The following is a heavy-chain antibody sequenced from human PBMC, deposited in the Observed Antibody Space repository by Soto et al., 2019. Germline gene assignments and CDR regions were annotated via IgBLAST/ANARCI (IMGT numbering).Heavy chain of an antibody. CDR3: ARNRKATYYDILTGPRDAFDI. CDR2: INPNSGGT. J-gene: IGHJ3*02. D-gene: IGHD3-9*01. Sequence: ASVKVSCKASEYTFTGYYMHWVRQAPGQGLEWMGWINPNSGGTNYAQKFQGWVTMTRDTSISTAYMELSRLRSDDTAVYYCARNRKATYYDILTGPRDAFDIWGQGTMVTVSS. V-gene: IGHV1-2*04. CDR1: EYTFTGYY.